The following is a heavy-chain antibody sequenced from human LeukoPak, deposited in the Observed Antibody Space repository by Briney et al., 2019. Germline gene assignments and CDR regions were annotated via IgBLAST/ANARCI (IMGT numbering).Heavy chain of an antibody. J-gene: IGHJ5*02. CDR1: GFTISSYW. CDR2: AKSDGSST. CDR3: ARELAVAGNWFDP. D-gene: IGHD6-19*01. Sequence: GGSLRLSCAASGFTISSYWMHWVRQAPGKGLVWVSRAKSDGSSTDYADSVKGRFTISRDNAKNTLYLQMNSLRAEDTAVYFCARELAVAGNWFDPWGQGTLVTVSS. V-gene: IGHV3-74*01.